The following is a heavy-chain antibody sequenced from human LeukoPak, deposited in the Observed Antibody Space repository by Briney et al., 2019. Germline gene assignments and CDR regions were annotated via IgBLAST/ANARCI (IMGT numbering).Heavy chain of an antibody. D-gene: IGHD5-18*01. J-gene: IGHJ5*02. V-gene: IGHV5-51*01. CDR2: IYPGDSDT. CDR1: GYSFTSYW. Sequence: GESLKISCKGSGYSFTSYWIGWARQMPGKGLEWMGIIYPGDSDTRYSPSFQGQVTISADKSISTAYLQWSSLKASDTAMYYCARHDVDTAMVSWFDPWGQGTLVTVSS. CDR3: ARHDVDTAMVSWFDP.